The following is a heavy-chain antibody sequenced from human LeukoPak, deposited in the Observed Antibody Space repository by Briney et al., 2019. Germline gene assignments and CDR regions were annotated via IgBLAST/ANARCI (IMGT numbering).Heavy chain of an antibody. J-gene: IGHJ6*03. D-gene: IGHD6-13*01. V-gene: IGHV1-69*06. CDR3: ARLSMAAAGTVYYYMDV. CDR1: GGTFSSYA. Sequence: ASVKVSCKASGGTFSSYAISWVRQAPGQGLEWMGGIIPTFGTANYAQKFQGRVTITADKSTSTAYMELSSLRSEDTAVYYCARLSMAAAGTVYYYMDVWGKGTTVTVSS. CDR2: IIPTFGTA.